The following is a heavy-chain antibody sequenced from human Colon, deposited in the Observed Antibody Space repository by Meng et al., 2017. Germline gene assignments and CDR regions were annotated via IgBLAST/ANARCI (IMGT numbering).Heavy chain of an antibody. Sequence: QVHLQESGPGLVRPSATLSLICAVSGGSVSSAGYQWSWIRQPPGKGLEWIGYASTNYNPSLKSRVTISVDTSKNQFSLRLTSVTAADTAVYYCARDHMGSLDYWGQGILVTVSS. V-gene: IGHV4-61*08. D-gene: IGHD1-26*01. CDR1: GGSVSSAGYQ. CDR2: AST. J-gene: IGHJ4*02. CDR3: ARDHMGSLDY.